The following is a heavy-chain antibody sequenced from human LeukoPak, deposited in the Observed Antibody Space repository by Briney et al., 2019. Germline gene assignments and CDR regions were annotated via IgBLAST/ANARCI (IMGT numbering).Heavy chain of an antibody. CDR1: GFTFSSYA. CDR2: ISGSGGST. J-gene: IGHJ4*02. V-gene: IGHV3-23*01. Sequence: GGSLRLSCAASGFTFSSYAMSWVRQAPGKGLEWVSAISGSGGSTYYADPVKGRFTISRDNSKNTLYLQMNSLRAEDTAVYYCAKVQSDYGSGFDYWGQGTLVTVSS. D-gene: IGHD4-17*01. CDR3: AKVQSDYGSGFDY.